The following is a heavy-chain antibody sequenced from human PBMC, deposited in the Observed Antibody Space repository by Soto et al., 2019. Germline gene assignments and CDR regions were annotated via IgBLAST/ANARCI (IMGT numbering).Heavy chain of an antibody. J-gene: IGHJ6*02. V-gene: IGHV3-48*02. CDR2: ISSSSRIT. D-gene: IGHD2-2*01. CDR3: ARDQDIVVAPGAYGMDV. Sequence: GGSLRLSCAASGFIFRSYSLNWVRQAPGKGLEWLSYISSSSRITYYADSVKGRFTVSRDNAKNSLYLQMNSLRDEDTAVYYCARDQDIVVAPGAYGMDVWGQGTTVTVSS. CDR1: GFIFRSYS.